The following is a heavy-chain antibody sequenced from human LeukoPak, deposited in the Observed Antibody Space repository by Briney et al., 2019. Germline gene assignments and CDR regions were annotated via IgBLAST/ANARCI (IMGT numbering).Heavy chain of an antibody. CDR2: ISYDGSNK. CDR1: GFTFSSYG. J-gene: IGHJ6*02. Sequence: SGGSLRLSCAASGFTFSSYGMHWVRQAPGKGLEWVADISYDGSNKYYADSVKGGFTISRDNSKNTLYLQMNSLRAEDTAVYYCAKDRGGSIVVVYGMDVWGQGTTVTVSS. CDR3: AKDRGGSIVVVYGMDV. V-gene: IGHV3-30*18. D-gene: IGHD2-2*01.